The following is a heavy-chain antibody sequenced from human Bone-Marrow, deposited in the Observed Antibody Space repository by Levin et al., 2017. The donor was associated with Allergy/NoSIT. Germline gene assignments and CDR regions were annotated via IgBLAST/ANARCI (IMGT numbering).Heavy chain of an antibody. CDR3: AKDRSYCTGDSCYSFDS. Sequence: GESLKISCAASGFTFSSYGMHWVRQAPGKGLEWVAVISYDGSNKYYADSVKGRFTISRDDSQNTLHLQMNSLRAEDTAVYYCAKDRSYCTGDSCYSFDSWGQGTLVAVSS. J-gene: IGHJ4*02. CDR2: ISYDGSNK. CDR1: GFTFSSYG. D-gene: IGHD2-15*01. V-gene: IGHV3-30*18.